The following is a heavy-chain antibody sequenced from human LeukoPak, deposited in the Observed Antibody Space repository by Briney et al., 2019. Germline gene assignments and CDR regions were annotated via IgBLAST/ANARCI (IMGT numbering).Heavy chain of an antibody. V-gene: IGHV3-23*01. Sequence: GGTLRLSCAASGFTFSSYGMSWVRQAPGKGLEWVSAISGSGGSTYYADSVKGRFTISRDNSKNTLYLQMNSLRAEDTAVYYCASAVDTAMVTAFDYWGQGTLVTVSS. J-gene: IGHJ4*02. D-gene: IGHD5-18*01. CDR2: ISGSGGST. CDR1: GFTFSSYG. CDR3: ASAVDTAMVTAFDY.